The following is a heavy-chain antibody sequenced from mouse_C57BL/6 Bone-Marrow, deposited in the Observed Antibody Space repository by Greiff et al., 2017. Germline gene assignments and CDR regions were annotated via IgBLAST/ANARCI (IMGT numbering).Heavy chain of an antibody. J-gene: IGHJ2*01. CDR1: GYTFTDYN. V-gene: IGHV1-18*01. CDR2: INPNNGGT. CDR3: ARSGYDGYYDYFDY. D-gene: IGHD2-3*01. Sequence: VQLKESGPELVKPGASVKIPCKASGYTFTDYNMDWVKQSHGKSLEWIGDINPNNGGTIYNQKFKGKATLNVDKSSSTAYMELRSMTSEDTAVYYCARSGYDGYYDYFDYWGQGTTLTVSS.